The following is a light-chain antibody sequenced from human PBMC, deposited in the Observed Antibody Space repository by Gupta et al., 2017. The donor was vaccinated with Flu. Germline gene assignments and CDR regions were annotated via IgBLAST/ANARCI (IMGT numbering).Light chain of an antibody. CDR1: SSNIGAGFG. J-gene: IGLJ1*01. CDR2: GNT. V-gene: IGLV1-40*01. CDR3: QSYGSSLSAYV. Sequence: QSVLTQPPSVSGAPGQRVTISCTGSSSNIGAGFGVNWYQQLPGTAPKLLIYGNTNRPSGVPDRFSGSMSGTSASLAIAGLQAEDEAEYYCQSYGSSLSAYVFGTGTKVTVL.